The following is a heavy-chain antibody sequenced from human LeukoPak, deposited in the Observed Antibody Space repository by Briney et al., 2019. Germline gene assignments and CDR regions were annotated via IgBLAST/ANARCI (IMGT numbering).Heavy chain of an antibody. CDR3: ARDDNLAKNTMIQGY. D-gene: IGHD3-22*01. CDR2: INPSGGST. CDR1: GYTFTSYY. Sequence: ASVKVSCKASGYTFTSYYMHWVRQAPGQGLEWMGIINPSGGSTSYAQKFQGRVTMTRDTSTSTVYMELSSLGSEDTAVYYCARDDNLAKNTMIQGYWGQGTLVTVSS. J-gene: IGHJ4*02. V-gene: IGHV1-46*01.